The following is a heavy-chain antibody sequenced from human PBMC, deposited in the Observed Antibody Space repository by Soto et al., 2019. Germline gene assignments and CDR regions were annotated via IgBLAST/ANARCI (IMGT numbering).Heavy chain of an antibody. Sequence: GGSLRLSCAASGFTFSDYYMSWIRQAPGKGLEWVSYISSSSSYTNYADSVKGRFTISRDNAKNSLYLQMNSLRAEDTAVYYCARERYYDSSGYSPFDYWGQGTLVTVSS. V-gene: IGHV3-11*06. CDR1: GFTFSDYY. D-gene: IGHD3-22*01. CDR3: ARERYYDSSGYSPFDY. J-gene: IGHJ4*02. CDR2: ISSSSSYT.